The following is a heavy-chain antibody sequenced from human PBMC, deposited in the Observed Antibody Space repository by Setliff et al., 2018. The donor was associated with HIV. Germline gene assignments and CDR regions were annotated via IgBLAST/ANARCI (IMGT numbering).Heavy chain of an antibody. J-gene: IGHJ4*02. CDR2: IYTSGST. D-gene: IGHD5-18*01. V-gene: IGHV4-61*02. CDR1: GGSISSGSYY. Sequence: PSETLSLTCTVSGGSISSGSYYWSWIRQPAGKGLEWIGRIYTSGSTNYNPSLKSRVTISIDTSKNQFSLTLTSVTAADTAVYYCARHPDTAMVTYWGQGTLVTVSS. CDR3: ARHPDTAMVTY.